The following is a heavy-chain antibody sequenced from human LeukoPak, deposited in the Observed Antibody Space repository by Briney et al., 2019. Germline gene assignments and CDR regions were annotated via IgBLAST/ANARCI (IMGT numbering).Heavy chain of an antibody. CDR3: ARVAMIVAAAFDI. J-gene: IGHJ3*02. D-gene: IGHD3-22*01. CDR2: IYYSGST. CDR1: GGSISSGDYY. V-gene: IGHV4-30-4*01. Sequence: PSETLSLTCTVSGGSISSGDYYWSWIRQPPGKGLEWIGYIYYSGSTYYNPSLKSRVTISVDTSKNQFSLKLSSVTAADTAVYYCARVAMIVAAAFDIWGQGTMVTVSS.